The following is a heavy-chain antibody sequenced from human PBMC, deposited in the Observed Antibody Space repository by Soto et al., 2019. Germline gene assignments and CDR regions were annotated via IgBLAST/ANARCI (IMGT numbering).Heavy chain of an antibody. CDR1: GGSFSGYY. CDR3: ARVRPTQRKQRGNWFDP. J-gene: IGHJ5*02. Sequence: PSETLSLTCAVYGGSFSGYYWSWIRQPPGKGLEWIGEINHSGSTNYNPSLKSRVTISVDTSKNQFSLKLSSVTAADTAVYYCARVRPTQRKQRGNWFDPWGQGTLVTVSS. CDR2: INHSGST. V-gene: IGHV4-34*01.